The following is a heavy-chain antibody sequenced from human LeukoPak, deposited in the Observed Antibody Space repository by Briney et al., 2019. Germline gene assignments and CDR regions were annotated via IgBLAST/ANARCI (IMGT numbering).Heavy chain of an antibody. CDR1: GYTFTSYG. CDR3: ARDGYGAYVPPFDY. D-gene: IGHD4-17*01. J-gene: IGHJ4*02. Sequence: ASVKVSCKASGYTFTSYGISWVRQAPGQGLEWMGWISAYNGNTNYAQKLQGRVTMTTNTSTSTAYMELRSLRSDDTAVYYCARDGYGAYVPPFDYWGQGTLVTVSS. CDR2: ISAYNGNT. V-gene: IGHV1-18*01.